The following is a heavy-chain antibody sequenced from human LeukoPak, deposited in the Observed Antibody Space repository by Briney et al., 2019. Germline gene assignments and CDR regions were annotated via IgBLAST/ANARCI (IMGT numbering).Heavy chain of an antibody. CDR1: GVSFSGYY. J-gene: IGHJ6*02. CDR2: INHSGST. Sequence: PSETLSLTCAVYGVSFSGYYWSWIRQPPGKGLEWIGEINHSGSTNYNPSLKSRVTISVDTSKNQFSLKLSSVTAADTAVYYCARDRYSSGWYPHYYYGMDVWGQGTTVTVSS. V-gene: IGHV4-34*01. CDR3: ARDRYSSGWYPHYYYGMDV. D-gene: IGHD6-19*01.